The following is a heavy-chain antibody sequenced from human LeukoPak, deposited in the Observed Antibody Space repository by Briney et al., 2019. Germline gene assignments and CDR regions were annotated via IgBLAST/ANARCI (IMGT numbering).Heavy chain of an antibody. CDR2: IYHSGST. V-gene: IGHV4-39*07. CDR1: GGSISSSSYY. Sequence: SETLSLTCTVSGGSISSSSYYWGWIRQPPGKGLEWIGSIYHSGSTYYNPSLKSRVTISVDTSKNQFSLKLSSVTAADTAVYYCAREGSGIAVAGRYFDYWGQGTLVTVSS. D-gene: IGHD6-19*01. J-gene: IGHJ4*02. CDR3: AREGSGIAVAGRYFDY.